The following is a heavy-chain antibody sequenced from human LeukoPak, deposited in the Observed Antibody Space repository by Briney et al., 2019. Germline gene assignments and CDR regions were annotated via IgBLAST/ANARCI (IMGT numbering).Heavy chain of an antibody. Sequence: GGSLRLSCAASGFTFSSYAMSWVRQAPGKGLEWVSAISGSGGSTYYADSVKGRFTISRDNSKNTLYLQMNSLRAEDTAVYYCAKGDSGSYCGGDYFDYWGQGTLVTVSS. CDR2: ISGSGGST. CDR1: GFTFSSYA. CDR3: AKGDSGSYCGGDYFDY. J-gene: IGHJ4*02. V-gene: IGHV3-23*01. D-gene: IGHD1-26*01.